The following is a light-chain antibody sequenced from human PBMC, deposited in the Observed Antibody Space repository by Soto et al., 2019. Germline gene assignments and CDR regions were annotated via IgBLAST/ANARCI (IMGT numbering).Light chain of an antibody. CDR1: QGVSSN. Sequence: EIVMTQSPATLSVSPGERATLSCRASQGVSSNLAWYQQKPGQAPRLLIYGASTRATGIPARFSGSGSGTEFTLTISSLQSEDFAVYYCQQYNNGCTFGQGTRLEIK. CDR3: QQYNNGCT. V-gene: IGKV3-15*01. J-gene: IGKJ5*01. CDR2: GAS.